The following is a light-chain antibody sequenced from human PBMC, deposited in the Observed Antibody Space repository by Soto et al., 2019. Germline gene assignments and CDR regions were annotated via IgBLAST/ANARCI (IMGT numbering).Light chain of an antibody. CDR3: QLLNSCTLFT. Sequence: DIQLTQSPSFLSASVGDRVTITCRASQGISSYLAWYKQKPGKAPKLLIYAASTLQSGVPSRLSGSGYGTEFTLTISSLQPEDFATYYCQLLNSCTLFTFGPGTKVDIK. V-gene: IGKV1-9*01. CDR1: QGISSY. J-gene: IGKJ3*01. CDR2: AAS.